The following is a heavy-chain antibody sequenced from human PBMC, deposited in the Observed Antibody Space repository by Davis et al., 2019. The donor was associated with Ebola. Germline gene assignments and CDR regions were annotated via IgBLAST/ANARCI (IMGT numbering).Heavy chain of an antibody. Sequence: GGSLRLSCAASGFTFSSYGMHWVRQAPGKGLEWVAVISYDGSNKYYADSVKGRFTISRDNSKNTLYLQMNSLRAEDTAVYYCARGTGYWGQGTLVTVSS. D-gene: IGHD1-1*01. V-gene: IGHV3-30*03. CDR3: ARGTGY. CDR2: ISYDGSNK. J-gene: IGHJ4*02. CDR1: GFTFSSYG.